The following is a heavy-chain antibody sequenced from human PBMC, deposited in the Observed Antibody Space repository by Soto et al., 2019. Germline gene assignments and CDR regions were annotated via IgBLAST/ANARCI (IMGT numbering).Heavy chain of an antibody. CDR1: GFTFNTYG. V-gene: IGHV3-33*08. CDR3: ARSDCTGAYCYSWPFNYGVDV. Sequence: PGGSLRLSCATSGFTFNTYGMHWVRQAPGKGLEWVAIIWYDGSNKYYADSVKGRFIISRDNSKNTLSLQMNSLRAEDTALYYCARSDCTGAYCYSWPFNYGVDVWGQGTPVTVSS. J-gene: IGHJ6*02. CDR2: IWYDGSNK. D-gene: IGHD2-21*02.